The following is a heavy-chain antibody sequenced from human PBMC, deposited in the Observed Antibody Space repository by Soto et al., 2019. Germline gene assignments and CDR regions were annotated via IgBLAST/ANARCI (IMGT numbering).Heavy chain of an antibody. Sequence: SETLSLTCTVSGGSISSSSYYWGWIRQPPGKGLEWIGSIYYSGSTYYNPSLKSRVTISADTAKYQVTLKLRSVTAADTAVSYCAGLVVGVVAATPSALIDPWGQGTLVTVSS. CDR2: IYYSGST. D-gene: IGHD2-15*01. J-gene: IGHJ5*02. V-gene: IGHV4-39*01. CDR3: AGLVVGVVAATPSALIDP. CDR1: GGSISSSSYY.